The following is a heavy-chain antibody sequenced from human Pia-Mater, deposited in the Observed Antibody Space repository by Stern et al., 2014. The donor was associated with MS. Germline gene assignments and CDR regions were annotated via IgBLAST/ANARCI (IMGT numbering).Heavy chain of an antibody. CDR3: ARDSGYSSSWSPWYFDY. V-gene: IGHV1-18*01. CDR1: GYTFTSYG. Sequence: QVQLVESGAEVKKPGASVKVSCKASGYTFTSYGISWVRQAPGQGLEWMGWISAYNGTTNYAQKLQGRVNMTTDTSTSTAYMELRSLRSDDTAVYYGARDSGYSSSWSPWYFDYWGQGTLVTVSS. D-gene: IGHD6-13*01. J-gene: IGHJ4*02. CDR2: ISAYNGTT.